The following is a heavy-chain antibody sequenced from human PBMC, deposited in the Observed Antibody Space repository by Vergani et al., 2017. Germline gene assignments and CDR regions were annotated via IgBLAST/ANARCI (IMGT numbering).Heavy chain of an antibody. CDR1: GFTFGDYA. Sequence: EVQLVESGGGLVQPGRPLRLSCTASGFTFGDYAMSWVRQAPGKGLEWVGFIRSKAYGGTTEYAASVKGRFTISRDDSKSIAYLQMNSLKTEDTAVYYCTRAVVVVTAAPDYWGQGTLVTVSS. D-gene: IGHD2-21*02. V-gene: IGHV3-49*04. CDR3: TRAVVVVTAAPDY. J-gene: IGHJ4*02. CDR2: IRSKAYGGTT.